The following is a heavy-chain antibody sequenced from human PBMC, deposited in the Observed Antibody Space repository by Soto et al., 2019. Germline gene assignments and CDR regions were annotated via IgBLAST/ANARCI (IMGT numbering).Heavy chain of an antibody. CDR2: ISGSGGST. CDR3: AKSATPYCSGGSCYIDAFDI. CDR1: GFTFSSYA. Sequence: RGSLRLSCAASGFTFSSYAMSWVRQAPGKGLEWVSAISGSGGSTYYADSVKGRFTISRDNSKNTLYLQMNSLRAEDTAVYYCAKSATPYCSGGSCYIDAFDIWGQGTMVTVSS. J-gene: IGHJ3*02. V-gene: IGHV3-23*01. D-gene: IGHD2-15*01.